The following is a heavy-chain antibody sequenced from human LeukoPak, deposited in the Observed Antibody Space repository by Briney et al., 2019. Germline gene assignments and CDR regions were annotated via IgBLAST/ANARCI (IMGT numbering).Heavy chain of an antibody. D-gene: IGHD6-19*01. CDR2: IIPIFGTA. CDR1: GGTFSSYA. Sequence: ASVKVSCKASGGTFSSYAISWVRQAPGQGLEWMGGIIPIFGTANYAQKFQGRVTITADKSTSTAYMELSSLRSEDTAVYYCARANEGSGWYSYFDYWGQGTLVTVSS. CDR3: ARANEGSGWYSYFDY. V-gene: IGHV1-69*06. J-gene: IGHJ4*02.